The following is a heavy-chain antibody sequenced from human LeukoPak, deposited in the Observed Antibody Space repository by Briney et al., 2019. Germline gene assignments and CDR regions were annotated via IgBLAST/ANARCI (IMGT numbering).Heavy chain of an antibody. V-gene: IGHV1-18*01. CDR1: GYTFTSYG. J-gene: IGHJ4*02. Sequence: ASAKVSCKASGYTFTSYGISWVRQAPGQGLEWMGWISAYNGNTNYAQKLQGRVTMTTDTSTSTAYMELRSLRSDDTAVYYCARDLHYYDSSGYYVGVDYWGQGTLVTVSS. CDR2: ISAYNGNT. D-gene: IGHD3-22*01. CDR3: ARDLHYYDSSGYYVGVDY.